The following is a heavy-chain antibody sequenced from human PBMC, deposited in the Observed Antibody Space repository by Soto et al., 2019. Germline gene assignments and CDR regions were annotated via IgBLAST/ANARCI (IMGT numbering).Heavy chain of an antibody. D-gene: IGHD3-9*01. V-gene: IGHV4-59*11. CDR3: ARVGERWQYFDWFDYFDS. J-gene: IGHJ4*02. CDR1: GGSIVGRY. CDR2: VYYSGSS. Sequence: SETLSLTCTVSGGSIVGRYWGWIRQPPGKGLEWIGYVYYSGSSASNPSLKSRVTMSADTSKNQLSLKVRSVTAADTAVYYCARVGERWQYFDWFDYFDSWGQGALVT.